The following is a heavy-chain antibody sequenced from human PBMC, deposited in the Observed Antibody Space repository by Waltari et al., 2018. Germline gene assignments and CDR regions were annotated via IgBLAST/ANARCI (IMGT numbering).Heavy chain of an antibody. CDR1: DYSIRSGYF. CDR2: WYRSGRT. D-gene: IGHD6-13*01. Sequence: VHLQESGPGLVKPSETLSLTCGVSDYSIRSGYFWGWIRQPPGKGLEWIGSWYRSGRTDYNPSLRRRVTIAADTSKNQFSLNLTSVTAADTAVYDCARVSSSWYLGDYFYYGVDVWGQGATVTVSS. J-gene: IGHJ6*01. CDR3: ARVSSSWYLGDYFYYGVDV. V-gene: IGHV4-38-2*01.